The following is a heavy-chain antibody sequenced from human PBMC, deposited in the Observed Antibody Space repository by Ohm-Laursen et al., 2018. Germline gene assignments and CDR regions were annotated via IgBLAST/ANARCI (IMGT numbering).Heavy chain of an antibody. D-gene: IGHD2-8*01. Sequence: SETLSLTCTVSGGSVSSGRYYWTWIRQPPGEGLEWIANIHYSRSTNYNPSLKSRVSISVDTSKNQFSLNLNSVTAADTAVYYCATYCTQATCSGYYGMDVWGQGTTVTVSS. CDR1: GGSVSSGRYY. CDR3: ATYCTQATCSGYYGMDV. J-gene: IGHJ6*02. V-gene: IGHV4-61*01. CDR2: IHYSRST.